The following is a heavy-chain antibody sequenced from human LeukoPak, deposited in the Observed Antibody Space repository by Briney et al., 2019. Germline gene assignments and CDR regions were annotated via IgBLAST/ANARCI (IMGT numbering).Heavy chain of an antibody. CDR3: ASDLSAVAGT. CDR2: INPNSGGT. Sequence: GASVKVSCKTSGYTFTNYGISWVRQAPGQGLEWMGRINPNSGGTNYAQKFQGRVTMTRDTSISTAYMELSRLRSDDTAVYYCASDLSAVAGTWGQGTLATVSS. D-gene: IGHD6-19*01. J-gene: IGHJ5*02. CDR1: GYTFTNYG. V-gene: IGHV1-2*06.